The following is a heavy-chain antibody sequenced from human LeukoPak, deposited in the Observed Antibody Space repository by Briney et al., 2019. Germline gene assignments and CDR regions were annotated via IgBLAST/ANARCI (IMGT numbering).Heavy chain of an antibody. J-gene: IGHJ4*02. CDR3: ARGPYYYDTLRGFDY. D-gene: IGHD3-22*01. Sequence: SETLSLTCTVSGGSVSSGSYYWSWIRQPPGKGLEWIGYIYYSGSTNYNPSLKSRVTISVDTSKNQFSLKLSSVTAADTAVYYCARGPYYYDTLRGFDYWGQGTLVTVSS. CDR2: IYYSGST. CDR1: GGSVSSGSYY. V-gene: IGHV4-61*01.